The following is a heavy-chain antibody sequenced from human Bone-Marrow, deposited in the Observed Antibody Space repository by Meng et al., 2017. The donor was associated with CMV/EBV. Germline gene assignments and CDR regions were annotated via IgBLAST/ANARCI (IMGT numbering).Heavy chain of an antibody. CDR3: AKDRFMDV. CDR2: IRYDGSNK. Sequence: GVSLKISCAASGFTFSSYGMHWVRQAPGKGLEWVAFIRYDGSNKYYADSVKGRFTISRDNSKNTLYLQMNSLRAEDTAVYYCAKDRFMDVWGQGTTVTVSS. D-gene: IGHD3-3*01. V-gene: IGHV3-30*02. J-gene: IGHJ6*02. CDR1: GFTFSSYG.